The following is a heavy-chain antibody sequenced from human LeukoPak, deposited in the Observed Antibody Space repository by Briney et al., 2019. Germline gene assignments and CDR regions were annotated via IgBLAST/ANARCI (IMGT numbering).Heavy chain of an antibody. CDR2: IKGDGSEK. D-gene: IGHD3-22*01. V-gene: IGHV3-7*01. J-gene: IGHJ3*02. Sequence: PGGSLRLSCAASGFTFSSYGMHWVRQAPGKGLEWVGNIKGDGSEKYYVDSVKGRFTISRDNSKNTLYLQMNSLRAEDTAVYYCAKVQFGPSMIVVVRDAFDIWGQGTMVTVSS. CDR1: GFTFSSYG. CDR3: AKVQFGPSMIVVVRDAFDI.